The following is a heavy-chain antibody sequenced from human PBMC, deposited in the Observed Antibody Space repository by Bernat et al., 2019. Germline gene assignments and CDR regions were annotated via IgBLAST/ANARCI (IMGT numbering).Heavy chain of an antibody. J-gene: IGHJ4*02. V-gene: IGHV4-38-2*01. Sequence: QVQLQESGPGLVKPSETLSLTCAVSGYSISSGYYWGWIRQPPGKGLEWIGSIYHSGSTYYNPSLKSRVTISVDTSKNQFSLKLSSVTAADTAVYYCAKADALYYDFWSGYSDRLVDYWGQGTLVTVSS. CDR1: GYSISSGYY. CDR3: AKADALYYDFWSGYSDRLVDY. D-gene: IGHD3-3*01. CDR2: IYHSGST.